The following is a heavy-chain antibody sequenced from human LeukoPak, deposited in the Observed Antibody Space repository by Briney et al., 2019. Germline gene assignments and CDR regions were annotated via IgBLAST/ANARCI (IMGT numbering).Heavy chain of an antibody. J-gene: IGHJ4*02. CDR2: ISYDGSNK. D-gene: IGHD6-13*01. Sequence: PGGSLRLSCAASGFTFSSYGMHWVRQAPGKGLEWVAVISYDGSNKYYADSVKGRFTISRDNSKNMLYLQMNSLRAEDTAVYYCAKLDSSSWIDYWGQGTLVTVSS. CDR1: GFTFSSYG. CDR3: AKLDSSSWIDY. V-gene: IGHV3-30*18.